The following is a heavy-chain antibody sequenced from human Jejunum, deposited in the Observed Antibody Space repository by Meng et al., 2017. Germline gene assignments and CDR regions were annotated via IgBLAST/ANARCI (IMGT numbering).Heavy chain of an antibody. CDR1: GYTFSSYH. V-gene: IGHV1-8*01. CDR2: MNPNNGDI. J-gene: IGHJ4*02. Sequence: QGQLVQSGAEVKKPGASVKVSCKASGYTFSSYHINWVRQATGQGPEWMGWMNPNNGDIGYAQKFQGRVTMTRDTSVSTAYMELSSLTSEDTAVYYCARGVAAGVDYWGQGTLVTVSS. D-gene: IGHD6-13*01. CDR3: ARGVAAGVDY.